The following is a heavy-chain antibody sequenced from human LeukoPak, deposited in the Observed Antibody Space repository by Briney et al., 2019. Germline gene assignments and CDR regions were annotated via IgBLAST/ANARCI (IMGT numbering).Heavy chain of an antibody. J-gene: IGHJ4*02. Sequence: SVKVSCKASGGTFSSYAISWVRQAPGQGLEWMGGIIPIFGTANCAQKFQGRVTITADESTSTAYMELSSLRSEDTAVYYCARDGYDSSGYFGYYFDYWGQGTLVTVSS. V-gene: IGHV1-69*13. CDR1: GGTFSSYA. CDR2: IIPIFGTA. CDR3: ARDGYDSSGYFGYYFDY. D-gene: IGHD3-22*01.